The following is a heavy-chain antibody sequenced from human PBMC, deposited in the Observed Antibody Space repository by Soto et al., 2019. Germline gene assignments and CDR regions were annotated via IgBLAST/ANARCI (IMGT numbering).Heavy chain of an antibody. V-gene: IGHV3-30*06. D-gene: IGHD2-15*01. J-gene: IGHJ6*02. Sequence: LRFSCAASGCALSRYGVQWLGQAPCKRLEWVAVISYDGSNKYYADSVKGRFTISRDNSKNTLYLQMNSLRAEDTAVYYCASTRLGYCSGGRSPPADVWGQGTTVTVSS. CDR2: ISYDGSNK. CDR3: ASTRLGYCSGGRSPPADV. CDR1: GCALSRYG.